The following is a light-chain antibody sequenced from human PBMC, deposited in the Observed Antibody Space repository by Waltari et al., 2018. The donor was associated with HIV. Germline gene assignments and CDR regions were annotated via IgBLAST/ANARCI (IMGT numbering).Light chain of an antibody. J-gene: IGLJ2*01. CDR3: QSHDTSLSGYVI. CDR2: DNN. CDR1: SSNLGTGYD. Sequence: QSVLTQPPSVSGATGQRVTISCTGSSSNLGTGYDVHWYQQLPGTAPKLLIHDNNNRPSGVPDRFSGSKSGTSASLAITGLQAEDEAYYYCQSHDTSLSGYVIFGGGTKLTVL. V-gene: IGLV1-40*01.